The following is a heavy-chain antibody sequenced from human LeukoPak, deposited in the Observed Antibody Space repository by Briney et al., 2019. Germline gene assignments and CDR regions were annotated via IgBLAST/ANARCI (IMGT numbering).Heavy chain of an antibody. Sequence: GGSLRLSCAASGFTFDDYGMSWVRQAPGKGLEWVSGINWNGGSTGYADSVKGRFTISRDNAKNSLYLQMNSLRAEDTALYYCARPQSAHYYYYYMDVWGKGTTVTVSS. J-gene: IGHJ6*03. CDR2: INWNGGST. V-gene: IGHV3-20*04. CDR1: GFTFDDYG. CDR3: ARPQSAHYYYYYMDV. D-gene: IGHD6-25*01.